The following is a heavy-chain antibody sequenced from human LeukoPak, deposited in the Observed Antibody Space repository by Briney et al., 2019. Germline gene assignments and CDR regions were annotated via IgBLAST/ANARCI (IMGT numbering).Heavy chain of an antibody. CDR2: IYYSGST. CDR1: SGSISTSNYY. CDR3: ARAHYDILTGSDAFDI. J-gene: IGHJ3*02. V-gene: IGHV4-61*01. D-gene: IGHD3-9*01. Sequence: SETLSLTCTVSSGSISTSNYYWSWIRQPPGKGLEWIGYIYYSGSTNYNPSLKSRVTISVDTSKNQFSLKLSSVTAADTAVYYCARAHYDILTGSDAFDIWGQGTMVTVSS.